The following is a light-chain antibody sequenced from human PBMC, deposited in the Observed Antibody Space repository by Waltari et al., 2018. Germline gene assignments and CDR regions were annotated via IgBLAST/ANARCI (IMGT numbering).Light chain of an antibody. V-gene: IGKV1-39*01. CDR2: GAS. CDR3: QQSYSSPRT. Sequence: DIQMTQSPSSLSASVGDRVTITCRASQRLGSHLSWYQQKPGKAPNLLIYGASSLQSGVPSRFSASGSGTYFTLTISSLQPEDFASYYCQQSYSSPRTFGQGTKVEVK. J-gene: IGKJ1*01. CDR1: QRLGSH.